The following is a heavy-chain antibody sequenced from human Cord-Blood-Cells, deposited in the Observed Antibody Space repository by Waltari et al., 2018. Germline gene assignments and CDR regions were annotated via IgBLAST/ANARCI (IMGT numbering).Heavy chain of an antibody. J-gene: IGHJ2*01. D-gene: IGHD5-18*01. CDR3: ARGGVDTAMVRYWYFDL. V-gene: IGHV1-69*06. CDR1: GGTFSSYA. CDR2: TIPSFGTA. Sequence: QVQLVQSGAEVKKPGSSVKVSCKASGGTFSSYAISWVRQAPGQGLDGMGGTIPSFGTANDAQKFQGRVTITADKSTSTAYMELSSLRSEDTAVYYCARGGVDTAMVRYWYFDLWGRGTLVTVSS.